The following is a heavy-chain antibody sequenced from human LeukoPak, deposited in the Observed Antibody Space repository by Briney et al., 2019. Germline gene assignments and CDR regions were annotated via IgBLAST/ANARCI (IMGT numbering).Heavy chain of an antibody. D-gene: IGHD1-1*01. CDR2: IRSNGGST. Sequence: GRSLRLSCSASGFTFSSYAMHWVRQAPGKGLEHVSAIRSNGGSTYYADSVKGRFTISRDNSKNTLYLQWNSLGAEDPAVYYCVTRQGSWNDYGIDVWGQGTTVTVSS. CDR3: VTRQGSWNDYGIDV. J-gene: IGHJ6*02. V-gene: IGHV3-64*04. CDR1: GFTFSSYA.